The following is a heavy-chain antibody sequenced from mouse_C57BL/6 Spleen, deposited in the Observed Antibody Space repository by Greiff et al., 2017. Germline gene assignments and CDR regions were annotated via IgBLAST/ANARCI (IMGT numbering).Heavy chain of an antibody. CDR2: IYPRSGNT. CDR3: ASRYYGSSYGYFDY. D-gene: IGHD1-1*01. V-gene: IGHV1-81*01. Sequence: VQLQQSGAELARPGASVKLSCKASGYTFTSYGISWVKQRTGQGLEWIGEIYPRSGNTYYNEKFKGKATLTADKSSSTAYMELRSLTSEDSAVYFCASRYYGSSYGYFDYWGQGTTLTVSS. J-gene: IGHJ2*01. CDR1: GYTFTSYG.